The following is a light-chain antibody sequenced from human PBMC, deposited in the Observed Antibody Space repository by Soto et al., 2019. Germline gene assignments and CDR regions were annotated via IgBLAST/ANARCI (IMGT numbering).Light chain of an antibody. Sequence: EIVFTQSPGTLSLSPGERATLSCRASQSVGSSHLAWYQQKPGQAPSLLMYGASSRATGIPDRFSGSGSGTDFTLTISRLEPEDFAVYYCQQYGSAPWAFGQGTKVDIK. J-gene: IGKJ1*01. CDR3: QQYGSAPWA. V-gene: IGKV3-20*01. CDR1: QSVGSSH. CDR2: GAS.